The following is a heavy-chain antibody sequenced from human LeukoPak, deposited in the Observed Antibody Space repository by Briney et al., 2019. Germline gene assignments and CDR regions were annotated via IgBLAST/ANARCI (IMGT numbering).Heavy chain of an antibody. Sequence: GGSLRLSXTAFGFTFGDYAMSWFRQAPGKGLEWVGFIRSKAYGGTTEYVASVKGRFTISRDESKSIAYLQMTSLKTEDTAVYYCTRVPNSSSWYGVFDYWGQGTLVTVSS. D-gene: IGHD6-13*01. J-gene: IGHJ4*02. V-gene: IGHV3-49*03. CDR1: GFTFGDYA. CDR2: IRSKAYGGTT. CDR3: TRVPNSSSWYGVFDY.